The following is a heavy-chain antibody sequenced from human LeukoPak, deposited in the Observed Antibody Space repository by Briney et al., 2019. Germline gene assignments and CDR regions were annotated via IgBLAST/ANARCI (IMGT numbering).Heavy chain of an antibody. CDR3: AIYRQRVVVVAATPNWFDP. Sequence: ASVKVSCKASGYTFTSYGISWVRQAPGQGLEWMGWISAYNGNTNYAQKLQGRVTMTTDTSTSTAYMKLRSLRSNDTAVYYCAIYRQRVVVVAATPNWFDPWGQGTLVTVSS. CDR1: GYTFTSYG. CDR2: ISAYNGNT. D-gene: IGHD2-15*01. J-gene: IGHJ5*02. V-gene: IGHV1-18*04.